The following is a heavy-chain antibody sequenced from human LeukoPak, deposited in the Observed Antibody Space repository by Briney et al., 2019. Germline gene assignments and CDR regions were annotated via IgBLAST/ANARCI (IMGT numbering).Heavy chain of an antibody. CDR2: MNPNSGST. Sequence: ASVKVSCKASGYTFTGYYMHWVRQATGQGLEWMGWMNPNSGSTFYAETFQGRVTMTRNTSIFTAYMELSSLKSEDTAVYYCACGGEGWFDPWGQGMQVTVSS. V-gene: IGHV1-8*02. J-gene: IGHJ5*02. CDR3: ACGGEGWFDP. CDR1: GYTFTGYY.